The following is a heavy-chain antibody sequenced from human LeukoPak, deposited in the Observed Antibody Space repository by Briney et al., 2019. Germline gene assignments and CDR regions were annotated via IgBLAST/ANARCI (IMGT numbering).Heavy chain of an antibody. D-gene: IGHD6-13*01. Sequence: PGGSLRLSCAASGYTFSSYWMHWVRQAPGKGLVWVSRINSDGSSTTYADSVKGRFTISRDNAKNTLYLQMNSLRAEDTAVYYCVRAFSGGSSWSDIDYWGQGTLVTVSS. J-gene: IGHJ4*02. CDR2: INSDGSST. CDR1: GYTFSSYW. CDR3: VRAFSGGSSWSDIDY. V-gene: IGHV3-74*01.